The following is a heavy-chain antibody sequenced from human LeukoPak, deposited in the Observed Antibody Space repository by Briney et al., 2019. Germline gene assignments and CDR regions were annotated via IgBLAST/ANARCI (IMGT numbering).Heavy chain of an antibody. CDR3: ATVTTPSVYYYYGMDV. J-gene: IGHJ6*02. D-gene: IGHD4-17*01. CDR1: GYTFTSYG. V-gene: IGHV1-18*01. CDR2: ISAYNGNT. Sequence: ASVKVSCKASGYTFTSYGISWVRQAPGQGLDWMGWISAYNGNTNYAQKLQGRVTMTTDTSTSTAYMELRSLRSDDTAVYYCATVTTPSVYYYYGMDVWGQGTTVSVSS.